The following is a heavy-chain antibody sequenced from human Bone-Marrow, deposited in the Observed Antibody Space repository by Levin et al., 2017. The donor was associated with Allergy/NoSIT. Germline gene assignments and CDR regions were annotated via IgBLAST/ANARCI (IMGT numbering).Heavy chain of an antibody. CDR2: ISGDGNNR. CDR1: GFFFPNHA. D-gene: IGHD1-26*01. V-gene: IGHV3-23*01. J-gene: IGHJ3*01. Sequence: GGSLRLSCAASGFFFPNHAMTWVRQAPGKGLEWVSSISGDGNNRYYADSVRGRVMISRDNSQSAMWLQMSSLRAEDTALYYCAKGVYRMGDKNAFDFWGQGTMVTVPS. CDR3: AKGVYRMGDKNAFDF.